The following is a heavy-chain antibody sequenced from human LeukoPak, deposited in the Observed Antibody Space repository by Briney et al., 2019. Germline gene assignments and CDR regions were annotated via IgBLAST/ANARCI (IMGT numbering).Heavy chain of an antibody. Sequence: GGSLRLSCAASGFTFSSYGLHWVRQAPGKGLEWVAVIWFDGSQKYYADSVKGRFTISRDSSKNTLYLQMNSLRAEDTAVYYCAKDIYITAGNFDYWGQGTLVTVSS. CDR1: GFTFSSYG. CDR2: IWFDGSQK. J-gene: IGHJ4*02. D-gene: IGHD2-21*02. V-gene: IGHV3-33*03. CDR3: AKDIYITAGNFDY.